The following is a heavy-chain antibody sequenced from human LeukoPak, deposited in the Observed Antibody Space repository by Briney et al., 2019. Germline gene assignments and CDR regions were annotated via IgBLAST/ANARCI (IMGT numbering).Heavy chain of an antibody. CDR1: RFTFSNYV. V-gene: IGHV3-23*01. D-gene: IGHD6-19*01. Sequence: GGSLRLSCAASRFTFSNYVMSWVRQAPGKGLEWVSSISDIGGSTYYADSVKGRFTISGDSSKSTLYLQMNSLRAEDTAVYYCAKGSYRSGFQVGDYWGQGTLVTVSS. CDR3: AKGSYRSGFQVGDY. CDR2: ISDIGGST. J-gene: IGHJ4*02.